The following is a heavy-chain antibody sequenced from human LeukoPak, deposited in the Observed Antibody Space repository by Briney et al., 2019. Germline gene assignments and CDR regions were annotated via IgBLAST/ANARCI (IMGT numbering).Heavy chain of an antibody. J-gene: IGHJ4*02. V-gene: IGHV4-39*01. D-gene: IGHD6-19*01. Sequence: SETLSLTCTVSGGSISSSSYYWGWIRQPPGKGLEWIGSPYYSGSTYYNPSLKSRVTISVDTSKNRFSLKLSSVTAADTAVYYCATQNSGWYGGRDYWGQGTLVTVSS. CDR1: GGSISSSSYY. CDR3: ATQNSGWYGGRDY. CDR2: PYYSGST.